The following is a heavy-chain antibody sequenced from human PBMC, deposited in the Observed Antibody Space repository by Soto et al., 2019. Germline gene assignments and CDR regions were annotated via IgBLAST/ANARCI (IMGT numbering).Heavy chain of an antibody. CDR3: ARDLWVEPELYYYGMDV. J-gene: IGHJ6*02. CDR1: GDSISSADYY. V-gene: IGHV4-30-4*01. Sequence: SETLSLTCTVSGDSISSADYYWSWIRQTPGKGLEWIRHIFYSGTTYYNPSLKSRLTISVDTSKNHSSLRLTSVTAADTAVYYCARDLWVEPELYYYGMDVWGQGTTVTVSS. CDR2: IFYSGTT. D-gene: IGHD1-1*01.